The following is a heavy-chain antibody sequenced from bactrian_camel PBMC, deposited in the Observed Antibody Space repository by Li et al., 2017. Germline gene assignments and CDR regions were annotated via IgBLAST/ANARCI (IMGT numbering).Heavy chain of an antibody. J-gene: IGHJ4*01. V-gene: IGHV3S1*01. D-gene: IGHD7*01. Sequence: HVQLVESGGGSVQAGGSLRLSCAAGGYTFSRCSAAWFRQAPGKEREGVVVIDSDGTTNWGDSMRGRLTVSRDNAKNTLYLQLDSLKTEDTATYHCAKGRTRLGLVAADLDRGQGTQVTVS. CDR2: IDSDGTT. CDR3: AKGRTRLGLVAADLD. CDR1: GYTFSRCS.